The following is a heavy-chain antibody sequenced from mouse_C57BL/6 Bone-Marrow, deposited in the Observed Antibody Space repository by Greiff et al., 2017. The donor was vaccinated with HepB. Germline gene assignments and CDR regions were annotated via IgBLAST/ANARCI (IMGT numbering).Heavy chain of an antibody. V-gene: IGHV1-62-3*01. CDR1: GYTFTSYW. Sequence: QVQLQQPGAELVKPGASVKLSCKASGYTFTSYWMHWVKQRPGRGLEWIGRIDPNSGGTKYNEKFKSKATLTVDTSSSTAYMQLSSLTSEDSAVYYCAREGATVVAHWYFDVWGTGTTVTVSS. CDR3: AREGATVVAHWYFDV. J-gene: IGHJ1*03. D-gene: IGHD1-1*01. CDR2: IDPNSGGT.